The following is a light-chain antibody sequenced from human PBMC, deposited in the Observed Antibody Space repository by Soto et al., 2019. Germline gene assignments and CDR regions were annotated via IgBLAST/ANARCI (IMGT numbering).Light chain of an antibody. CDR3: SSYTSSSTPYV. CDR1: SSDVGGYNY. V-gene: IGLV2-14*01. Sequence: QSVLTQPASVSGSPGQSITISCTGTSSDVGGYNYVSWYQQHPGKAPKLMIYEVSNRTSGVSNRISGSKSGNTASLTISGLQAEDEADYYCSSYTSSSTPYVFGTGTKLTVL. CDR2: EVS. J-gene: IGLJ1*01.